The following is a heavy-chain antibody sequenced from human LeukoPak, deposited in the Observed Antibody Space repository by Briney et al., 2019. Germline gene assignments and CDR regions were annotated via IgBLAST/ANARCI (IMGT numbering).Heavy chain of an antibody. Sequence: GGSLRLSCSASGFRFSAYAMHWVRQAPGKGLEYVSAISPNGDNTYYADSVRGRFSISRDNTKNTLYLQMNSLRPEDTAVYYCVPKGNEDYWGQGTLVTVSS. CDR2: ISPNGDNT. V-gene: IGHV3-64D*06. CDR3: VPKGNEDY. D-gene: IGHD1-1*01. J-gene: IGHJ4*02. CDR1: GFRFSAYA.